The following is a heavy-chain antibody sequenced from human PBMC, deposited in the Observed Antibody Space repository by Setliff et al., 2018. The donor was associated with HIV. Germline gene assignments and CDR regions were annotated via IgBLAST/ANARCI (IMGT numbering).Heavy chain of an antibody. J-gene: IGHJ6*02. CDR3: ARGRNYNSGMDV. D-gene: IGHD3-10*01. V-gene: IGHV1-18*01. CDR2: ISPYSRIT. Sequence: VASVKVSCKASGYSFTSYGIGWVRQAPGQGLEWIGWISPYSRITNYAPKFRDRVTMTTETSTNTAYLEVRSLSSDDTAVYYCARGRNYNSGMDVWGQGTTVTVSS. CDR1: GYSFTSYG.